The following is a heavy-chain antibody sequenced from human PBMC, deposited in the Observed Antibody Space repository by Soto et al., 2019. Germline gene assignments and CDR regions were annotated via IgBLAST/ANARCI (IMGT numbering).Heavy chain of an antibody. CDR3: ARGGDSYYYYGMDV. Sequence: ASVKVSCKASGYTFTSYGISWVRQAPGQGLEWMGWISAYSGNTGYAQKFQGRVTMTRNTSISTAYMELSSLRSEDTAVYYCARGGDSYYYYGMDVWGQGTTVTVSS. CDR2: ISAYSGNT. CDR1: GYTFTSYG. D-gene: IGHD4-17*01. V-gene: IGHV1-8*02. J-gene: IGHJ6*02.